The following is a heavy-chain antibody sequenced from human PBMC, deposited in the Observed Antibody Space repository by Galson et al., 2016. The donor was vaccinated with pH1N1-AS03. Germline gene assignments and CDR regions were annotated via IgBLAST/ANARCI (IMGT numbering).Heavy chain of an antibody. CDR1: GFTFSIYA. Sequence: SLRLSCAASGFTFSIYAMNWVRQTPGKGPQWIASITGSGGSTNYAGSVKGRFTISRDNAKNSVFLQMNSLRTEDTAVYYCARDRNDCAGGVCYDVLDIWGHGTMVTVSS. CDR2: ITGSGGST. J-gene: IGHJ3*02. CDR3: ARDRNDCAGGVCYDVLDI. V-gene: IGHV3-23*01. D-gene: IGHD2-8*02.